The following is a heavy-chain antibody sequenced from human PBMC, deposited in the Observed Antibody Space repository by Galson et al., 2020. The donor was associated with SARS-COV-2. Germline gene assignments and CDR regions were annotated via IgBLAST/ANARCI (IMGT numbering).Heavy chain of an antibody. CDR3: AKQNDFWSGYYENYYYYGMDV. Sequence: GEPLKISCAASGFPFSRYGMPWVRQAPGQGLERVAVIWYDGSNQYSADSVKGRFTISRDNSKNTLYLQMNSLRAEDTAVYYCAKQNDFWSGYYENYYYYGMDVWGQGTTVTVSS. CDR1: GFPFSRYG. CDR2: IWYDGSNQ. V-gene: IGHV3-33*06. D-gene: IGHD3-3*01. J-gene: IGHJ6*02.